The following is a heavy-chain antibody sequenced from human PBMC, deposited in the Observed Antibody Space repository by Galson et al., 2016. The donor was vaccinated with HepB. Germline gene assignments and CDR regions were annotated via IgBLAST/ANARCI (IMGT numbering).Heavy chain of an antibody. CDR2: MHPNSGVS. Sequence: SVKVSCKASGYTFTGYYIHWVRQAPGQGLEWMGRMHPNSGVSHAAEKFQGRVTMTRDTSIDTAYMELSGLMSDDTAVYFCARGLQVKLKYYFYMDVWGKGTTVTVSS. J-gene: IGHJ6*03. D-gene: IGHD2-15*01. CDR1: GYTFTGYY. V-gene: IGHV1-2*06. CDR3: ARGLQVKLKYYFYMDV.